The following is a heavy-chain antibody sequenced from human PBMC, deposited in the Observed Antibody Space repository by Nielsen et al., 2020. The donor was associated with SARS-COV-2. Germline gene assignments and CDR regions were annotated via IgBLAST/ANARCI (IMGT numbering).Heavy chain of an antibody. J-gene: IGHJ4*02. Sequence: SETLSLTCTVSGGSISSSSYFWGWIRQPPGKGLEWIGSIYYSGSTYYNPSLESRVTMSADTSKNQFSLKLSSVTAADTAVYYCARVQYMATVTTYFDYWGQGTLVTVSS. CDR1: GGSISSSSYF. CDR2: IYYSGST. D-gene: IGHD4-17*01. V-gene: IGHV4-39*07. CDR3: ARVQYMATVTTYFDY.